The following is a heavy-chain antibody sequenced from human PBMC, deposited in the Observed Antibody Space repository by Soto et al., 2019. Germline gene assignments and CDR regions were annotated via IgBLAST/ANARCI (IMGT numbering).Heavy chain of an antibody. Sequence: SETLSLTCAVYGGSISSGFYSWSWIRQPPGQGLEWIGYIYNSGNTYYNPSLMSRVTISVDRSQNHFSLKLTSVTAADTAVYYCARGSDGVWNWFDPWGQGTQVTVSS. CDR1: GGSISSGFYS. J-gene: IGHJ5*02. V-gene: IGHV4-30-2*01. CDR3: ARGSDGVWNWFDP. CDR2: IYNSGNT. D-gene: IGHD2-21*02.